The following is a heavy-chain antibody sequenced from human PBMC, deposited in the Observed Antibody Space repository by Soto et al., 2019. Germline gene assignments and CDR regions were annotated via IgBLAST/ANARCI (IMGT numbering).Heavy chain of an antibody. D-gene: IGHD1-26*01. Sequence: ASVKVSCKASGYTITAYYIHWLRQAPGQGLEWMGWIDPRNGGTVYAQKFQGRVTMTRDTSISTVYMDLSGLGSDDTALYFCARDDYGIYPYWGQGSLVTVSS. J-gene: IGHJ4*02. CDR2: IDPRNGGT. CDR3: ARDDYGIYPY. CDR1: GYTITAYY. V-gene: IGHV1-2*02.